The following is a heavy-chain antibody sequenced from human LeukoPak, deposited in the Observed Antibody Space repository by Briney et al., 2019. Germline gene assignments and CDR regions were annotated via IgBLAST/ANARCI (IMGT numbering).Heavy chain of an antibody. D-gene: IGHD6-13*01. V-gene: IGHV1-18*01. J-gene: IGHJ6*03. Sequence: GASVKVSCKASGYTFTSYGISWVRQAPGQGLEWMGWISAYNGNTNYAQELQGRVTMTTDTSTSTAYMELRSLRSDDTAVYYCARTPSASGIAAAVRYYYYYYMDVWGKGTTVTVSS. CDR1: GYTFTSYG. CDR2: ISAYNGNT. CDR3: ARTPSASGIAAAVRYYYYYYMDV.